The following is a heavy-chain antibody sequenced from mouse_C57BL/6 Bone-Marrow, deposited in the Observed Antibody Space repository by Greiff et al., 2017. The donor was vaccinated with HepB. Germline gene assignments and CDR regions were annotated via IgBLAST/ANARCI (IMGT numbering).Heavy chain of an antibody. CDR1: GFNIKDDY. V-gene: IGHV14-4*01. J-gene: IGHJ1*03. D-gene: IGHD1-1*01. CDR3: TPLYYYGSSSWYFDV. CDR2: IDPENGDT. Sequence: EVKLVESGAELVRPGASVKLSCTASGFNIKDDYMHWVKQRPEQGLEWIGWIDPENGDTEYASKFQGKATITADTSSNTAYLQLSSLTSEDTAVYYCTPLYYYGSSSWYFDVWGTGTTVTVSS.